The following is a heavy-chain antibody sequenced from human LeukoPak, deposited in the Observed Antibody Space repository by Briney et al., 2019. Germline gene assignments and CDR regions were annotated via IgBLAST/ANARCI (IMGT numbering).Heavy chain of an antibody. J-gene: IGHJ4*02. CDR1: GYSFTSYW. CDR3: ARDVGPFDY. V-gene: IGHV3-7*01. Sequence: GESLKISCMGSGYSFTSYWIGWVRQAPGKGLEWVANIKQDGREKYYVDSVKGRFTISRDNAKNTLYLQMNSLRAEHTAVYYCARDVGPFDYWGQGTLVTVSS. D-gene: IGHD1-26*01. CDR2: IKQDGREK.